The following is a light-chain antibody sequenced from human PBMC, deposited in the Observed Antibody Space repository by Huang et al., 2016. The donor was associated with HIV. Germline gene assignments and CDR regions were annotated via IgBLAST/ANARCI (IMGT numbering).Light chain of an antibody. CDR1: QGFTTW. CDR3: QQYDGYPWT. V-gene: IGKV1-5*01. J-gene: IGKJ1*01. Sequence: DIQMTQSPSTLSASVGDRVTITCRASQGFTTWLAWYQQKPGKAPKLLIYDVSSLESGVPSRFSGSGSGTEFTLTISSLQPDDFATYYCQQYDGYPWTFGQGTKVEIK. CDR2: DVS.